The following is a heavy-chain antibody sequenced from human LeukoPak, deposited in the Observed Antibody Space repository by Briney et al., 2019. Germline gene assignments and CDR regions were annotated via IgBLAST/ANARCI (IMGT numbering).Heavy chain of an antibody. D-gene: IGHD6-19*01. CDR3: ARDHLRRYAVKQWLVLGYYYYYMDV. CDR1: GYTFTSYG. CDR2: ISAYNGNT. Sequence: ASVKVSCKASGYTFTSYGISWVRQAPGQGLEWMGWISAYNGNTNYAQKLQGRVTMTTDTSTSTAYMELRSLRSDDTAVYYCARDHLRRYAVKQWLVLGYYYYYMDVWGKGTTVTVSS. V-gene: IGHV1-18*01. J-gene: IGHJ6*03.